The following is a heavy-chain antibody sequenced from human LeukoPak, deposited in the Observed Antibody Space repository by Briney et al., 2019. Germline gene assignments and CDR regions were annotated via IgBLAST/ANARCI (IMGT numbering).Heavy chain of an antibody. CDR3: ASWQGYNSGWYGVDY. J-gene: IGHJ4*02. CDR1: GFTFSNYA. D-gene: IGHD6-19*01. V-gene: IGHV3-23*01. CDR2: LSGSGGST. Sequence: VSLRFSCAGSGFTFSNYAMSWVRQAPGKGLEWVSALSGSGGSTYYADSVKGRFTISRDNSKITLYLQMNSLRAEDTAVYYCASWQGYNSGWYGVDYWGQGTVVSVSS.